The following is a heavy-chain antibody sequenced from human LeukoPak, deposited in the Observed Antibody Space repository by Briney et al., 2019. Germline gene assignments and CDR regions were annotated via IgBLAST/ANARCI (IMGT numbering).Heavy chain of an antibody. J-gene: IGHJ5*02. CDR2: MNPNSGNT. CDR3: ARGRYCSGGSCCSHWFDP. CDR1: GYTFTSYD. Sequence: GASVKVSCKASGYTFTSYDINWVRQATGQGLEWMGWMNPNSGNTGYAQKFQGRVTMTRNTSISTAYMELSSLRSEDTAVYYCARGRYCSGGSCCSHWFDPWGQGTLVTVSS. V-gene: IGHV1-8*01. D-gene: IGHD2-15*01.